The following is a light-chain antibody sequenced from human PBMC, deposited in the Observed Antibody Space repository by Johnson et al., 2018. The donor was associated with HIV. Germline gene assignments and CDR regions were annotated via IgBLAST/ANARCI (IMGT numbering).Light chain of an antibody. CDR1: SSNIGNNY. J-gene: IGLJ1*01. CDR3: GTWDNSLRTAF. Sequence: QAVLTQPPSVSAAPGQKVTISCSGTSSNIGNNYVSWYQHLPGTAPKVLIYDHNRRPPGIPDRFSGPKSGTSPTLGITGLQTGDEAVYFCGTWDNSLRTAFFGTGTKVTVL. V-gene: IGLV1-51*01. CDR2: DHN.